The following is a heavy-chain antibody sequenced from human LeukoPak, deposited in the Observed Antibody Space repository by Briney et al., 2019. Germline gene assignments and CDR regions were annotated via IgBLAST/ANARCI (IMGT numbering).Heavy chain of an antibody. D-gene: IGHD3-22*01. CDR1: GFTFSNFA. J-gene: IGHJ4*02. Sequence: GGSLRLSCAASGFTFSNFAMSWVRQAPGKGLEWVSAISGSGGDTYYADSVKGRFTISRDNAKSTLYLQMNSLRAEDTALYYCAKDTLLLLYWGQGTLVTVSS. CDR2: ISGSGGDT. V-gene: IGHV3-23*01. CDR3: AKDTLLLLY.